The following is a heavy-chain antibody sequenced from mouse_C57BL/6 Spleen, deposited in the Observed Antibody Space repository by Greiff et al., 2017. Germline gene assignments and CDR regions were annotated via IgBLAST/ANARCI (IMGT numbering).Heavy chain of an antibody. CDR2: FHPYNDDT. V-gene: IGHV1-47*01. CDR1: GYTFTTYP. D-gene: IGHD2-4*01. Sequence: QVQLQQSGAELVKPGASVKMSCKASGYTFTTYPIDWVKQNHGKSLEWIGNFHPYNDDTKYNEKFKGKATLTVEKSSSTVYLELSRLTSDDSAVYYCAKCYDSFYAMDYWGQGTTVTVSS. J-gene: IGHJ4*01. CDR3: AKCYDSFYAMDY.